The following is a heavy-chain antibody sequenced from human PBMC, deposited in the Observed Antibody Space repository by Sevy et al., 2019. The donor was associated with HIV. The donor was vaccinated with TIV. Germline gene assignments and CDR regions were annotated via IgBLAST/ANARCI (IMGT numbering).Heavy chain of an antibody. CDR2: ISAYNGNT. J-gene: IGHJ4*02. CDR3: ARGSGYSSSWYNDYFDY. V-gene: IGHV1-18*04. D-gene: IGHD6-13*01. CDR1: GYTFTSYG. Sequence: ASVKVSCKASGYTFTSYGISWVRQAPGQGLEWMGWISAYNGNTNYAQKLQGRVTMTTDTSTSTAYMELRSLRSDDTAVYYCARGSGYSSSWYNDYFDYRGQGTLVTVSS.